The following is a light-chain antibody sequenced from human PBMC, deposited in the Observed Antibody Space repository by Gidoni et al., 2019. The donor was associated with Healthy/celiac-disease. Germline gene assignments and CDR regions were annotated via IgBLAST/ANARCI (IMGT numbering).Light chain of an antibody. CDR1: HSISSY. CDR3: QQSYSTPLT. CDR2: AAS. J-gene: IGKJ4*01. Sequence: DIQMSQYTSSLSASVGDRVTITCRASHSISSYLNWYQQKPGKAPQLLIYAASSLKSGVPSRFSGSGSGTDFILTISSLQPEDVATYYCQQSYSTPLTFGGGTKVDIK. V-gene: IGKV1-39*01.